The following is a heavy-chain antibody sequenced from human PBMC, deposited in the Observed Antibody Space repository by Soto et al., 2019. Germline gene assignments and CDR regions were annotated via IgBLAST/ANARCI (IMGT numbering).Heavy chain of an antibody. CDR3: ARDTGWGLGY. D-gene: IGHD6-19*01. J-gene: IGHJ4*02. CDR2: IYYSGGT. CDR1: GDSINSNYC. V-gene: IGHV4-4*02. Sequence: QVQLQESGPGLVRPSGTLSLTCAVSGDSINSNYCWTWVRQPPGKGLEWIAEIYYSGGTSYNPSLKSRGTISMDKSKNQCSLTLTSVTAADTAMYYCARDTGWGLGYWGQGTLVTVSS.